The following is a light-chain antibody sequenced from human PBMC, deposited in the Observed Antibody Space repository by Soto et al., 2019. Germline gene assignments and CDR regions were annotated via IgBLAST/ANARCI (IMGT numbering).Light chain of an antibody. Sequence: QSVLTQPPSASGSPGQSVTISCTGTSSDVGGYNYVSWYQQHPGKAPKLMIYEVSKRPLGVPDRFSGSKSGNTASLTVSGLQAEDEADYYCSSYAGSNNLWVFGGGTKVTVL. CDR1: SSDVGGYNY. CDR3: SSYAGSNNLWV. J-gene: IGLJ3*02. V-gene: IGLV2-8*01. CDR2: EVS.